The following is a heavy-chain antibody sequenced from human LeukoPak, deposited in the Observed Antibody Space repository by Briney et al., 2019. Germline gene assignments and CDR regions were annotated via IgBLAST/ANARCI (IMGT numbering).Heavy chain of an antibody. CDR1: GGSISSGGYY. Sequence: SQTLSLTCSDSGGSISSGGYYWSWIRQHPGKGLEWIGYIYSSGTTYYNPSLRSRVTISVDTFKNQFSLTLSSVTAADTAVYYCARDHTDYFDYWGQGTLVTVSS. CDR3: ARDHTDYFDY. J-gene: IGHJ4*02. CDR2: IYSSGTT. V-gene: IGHV4-31*02.